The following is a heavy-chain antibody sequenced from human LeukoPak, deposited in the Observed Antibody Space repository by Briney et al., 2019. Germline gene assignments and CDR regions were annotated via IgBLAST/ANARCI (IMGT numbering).Heavy chain of an antibody. CDR1: GFTFSSYE. Sequence: VGSLRLSCAASGFTFSSYEMNWVRQAPGKGLEWVSYISSSGSTIYYADSVKGRFTISRDNAKNSLYLQMNSLRAEDTAVYYCAREAGYYDSSGYYHDAFDIWGQGTMVTVSS. V-gene: IGHV3-48*03. D-gene: IGHD3-22*01. CDR3: AREAGYYDSSGYYHDAFDI. CDR2: ISSSGSTI. J-gene: IGHJ3*02.